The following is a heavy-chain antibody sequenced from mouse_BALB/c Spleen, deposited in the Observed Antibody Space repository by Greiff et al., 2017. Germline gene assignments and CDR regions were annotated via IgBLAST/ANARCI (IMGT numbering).Heavy chain of an antibody. CDR3: ARRLVDY. CDR2: ISSGGSYA. D-gene: IGHD4-1*01. V-gene: IGHV5-9-1*01. J-gene: IGHJ2*01. CDR1: GFTFSSYA. Sequence: EVMLVESGGGLVKPGGSLKLSCAASGFTFSSYAMSWVRQTPEKRLEWVATISSGGSYAYYPDSVKGRFTISRDNAKNTLYLQMSRLRSEDTAMYYWARRLVDYWGQGTTLTVAS.